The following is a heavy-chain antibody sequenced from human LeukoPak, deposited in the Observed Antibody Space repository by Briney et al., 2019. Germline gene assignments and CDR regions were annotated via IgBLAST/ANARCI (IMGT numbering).Heavy chain of an antibody. CDR2: ISSSGSTI. CDR3: ARVGIVVVPAAMLSLGAFDI. V-gene: IGHV3-11*04. J-gene: IGHJ3*02. CDR1: GFTFSDYY. Sequence: KPGGSLRLSCAASGFTFSDYYMSWIRQAPGKGLEWVSYISSSGSTIYYADSVKGRFTISRDNAKNSLYLQMNSLRAEDTAVYYCARVGIVVVPAAMLSLGAFDIWGQGTMVTVSS. D-gene: IGHD2-2*03.